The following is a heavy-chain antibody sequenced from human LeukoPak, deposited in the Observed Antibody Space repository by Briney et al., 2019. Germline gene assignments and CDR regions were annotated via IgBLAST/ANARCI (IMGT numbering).Heavy chain of an antibody. D-gene: IGHD2-15*01. CDR1: GGSISSYY. J-gene: IGHJ4*02. V-gene: IGHV4-59*01. CDR2: IHDRGST. Sequence: SETLSLTCTVSGGSISSYYWSWIRQPPGKELECVGYIHDRGSTNYNPSLKSRVTISVDTSKNRFSLKLSSVTAADTAVYYCARDRREQYCSGGSCYSALGLFDYWGQGTLVTVSS. CDR3: ARDRREQYCSGGSCYSALGLFDY.